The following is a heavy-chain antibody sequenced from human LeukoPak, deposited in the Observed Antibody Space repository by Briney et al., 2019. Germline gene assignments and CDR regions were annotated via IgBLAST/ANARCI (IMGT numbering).Heavy chain of an antibody. CDR3: AKDKFGGVYDFWSGYFDY. V-gene: IGHV3-43D*03. CDR2: ISWDGGST. CDR1: GFTFSSYE. D-gene: IGHD3-3*01. J-gene: IGHJ4*02. Sequence: GSLRLSCAASGFTFSSYEMNWVRQAPGKGLEWVSLISWDGGSTYYADSVKGRFTISRDNSKNSLYLQMNSLRAEDTALYYCAKDKFGGVYDFWSGYFDYWGQGTLVTVSS.